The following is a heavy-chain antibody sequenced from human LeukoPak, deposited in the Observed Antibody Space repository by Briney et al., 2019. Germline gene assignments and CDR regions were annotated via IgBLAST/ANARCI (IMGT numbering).Heavy chain of an antibody. CDR2: ISGTGAST. Sequence: GGSLRLSCAASGFSLSNYAMSWIRQAPGKGLEWVSAISGTGASTYYADSVKGRFTISRDNSKTTLYLQMNSLRAEDTAVYYCAKEVVWYYGSGSPNIDYWGQGTLVTVSS. J-gene: IGHJ4*02. V-gene: IGHV3-23*01. CDR3: AKEVVWYYGSGSPNIDY. D-gene: IGHD3-10*01. CDR1: GFSLSNYA.